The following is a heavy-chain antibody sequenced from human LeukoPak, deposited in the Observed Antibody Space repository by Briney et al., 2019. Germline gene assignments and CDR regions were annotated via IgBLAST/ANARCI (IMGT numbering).Heavy chain of an antibody. V-gene: IGHV3-7*03. CDR1: GFTLNTHW. CDR3: ATSEGY. CDR2: IKQDGRDT. J-gene: IGHJ4*02. Sequence: QPGGSLRLSCAASGFTLNTHWMSWVRQAPGKGLEWVANIKQDGRDTYYVDSVKGRFTISRDSAKNSLNPQMNSLRAEDTAMYYCATSEGYWGQGTLVTVSS.